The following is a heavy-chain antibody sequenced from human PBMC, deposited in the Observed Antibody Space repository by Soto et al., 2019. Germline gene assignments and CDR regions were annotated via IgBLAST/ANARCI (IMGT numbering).Heavy chain of an antibody. J-gene: IGHJ5*02. CDR2: INHNTNT. Sequence: QVQLQQWGAGLLKPSETLSLTCAVYGGSISNGYWNWFRQPPGKGLEWIGEINHNTNTIYNPSLTSRVTISEDTSKNHFSLKLTSVTAADTAVYYCAIGVRLFRGSLDPWGQGTLVTVSS. D-gene: IGHD2-15*01. V-gene: IGHV4-34*01. CDR1: GGSISNGY. CDR3: AIGVRLFRGSLDP.